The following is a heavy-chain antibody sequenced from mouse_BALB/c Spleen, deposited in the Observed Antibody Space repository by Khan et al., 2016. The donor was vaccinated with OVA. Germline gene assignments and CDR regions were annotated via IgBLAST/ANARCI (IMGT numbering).Heavy chain of an antibody. J-gene: IGHJ2*01. CDR2: ISSGGSYT. CDR1: GFTFSNYA. D-gene: IGHD2-2*01. Sequence: EVELVESGGGLVIPGGSLKLSCAASGFTFSNYAMSWVRQTPEKRLEWVATISSGGSYTYYPDSVKGRCTISRDNAQNTLNLQMSSLRSEDTAMYYCARAAGYVGRNYLDDWGRGTTLTVSS. V-gene: IGHV5-9-3*01. CDR3: ARAAGYVGRNYLDD.